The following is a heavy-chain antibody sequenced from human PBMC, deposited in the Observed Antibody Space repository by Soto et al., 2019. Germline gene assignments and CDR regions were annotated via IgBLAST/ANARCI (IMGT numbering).Heavy chain of an antibody. Sequence: HPGGSLRLSCAASGFTFSSYSMNWVRQAPGKGLEWVSYISSSSTIYYADSVKGRFTISRDNAKNSLYLQMNSLRAEDTAVYYCAKLYDFWSGFAPNWFDPWGQGTLVTVSS. CDR2: ISSSSTI. J-gene: IGHJ5*02. CDR3: AKLYDFWSGFAPNWFDP. V-gene: IGHV3-48*01. D-gene: IGHD3-3*01. CDR1: GFTFSSYS.